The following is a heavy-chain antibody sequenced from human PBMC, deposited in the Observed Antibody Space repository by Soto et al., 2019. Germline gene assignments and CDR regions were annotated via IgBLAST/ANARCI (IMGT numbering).Heavy chain of an antibody. CDR3: SRDQVVGSFQYFYMDV. J-gene: IGHJ6*03. CDR2: ISTSSRII. D-gene: IGHD1-26*01. CDR1: GFTFSNFS. V-gene: IGHV3-48*01. Sequence: PGGSLRLSCAASGFTFSNFSMHWVRQAPGKGLEWVSYISTSSRIIYYADSVKGRFTISRDNAENSLYLQMNSLRAEDTAVYSCSRDQVVGSFQYFYMDVWGKGTTVTVSS.